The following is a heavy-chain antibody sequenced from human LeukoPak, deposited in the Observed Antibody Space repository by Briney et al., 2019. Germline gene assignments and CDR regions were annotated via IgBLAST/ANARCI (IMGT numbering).Heavy chain of an antibody. V-gene: IGHV1-69*02. J-gene: IGHJ4*02. CDR3: ASGTVAGTIDY. CDR2: IIPILGIA. Sequence: SVKVSCKASGGTFSSYTISWVRQAPGQGLEWMGRIIPILGIANYAQKFQGRVTITTDESTSTAYMELSSLRSEDTAVYYCASGTVAGTIDYWGQGTLVTVSS. D-gene: IGHD6-19*01. CDR1: GGTFSSYT.